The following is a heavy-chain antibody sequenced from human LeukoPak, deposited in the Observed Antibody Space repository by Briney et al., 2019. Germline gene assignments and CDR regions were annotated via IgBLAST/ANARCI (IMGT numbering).Heavy chain of an antibody. J-gene: IGHJ4*02. D-gene: IGHD1-1*01. Sequence: PSETLSLTCTVSGGSISSYYWSWIRQPPGTGLEWIGYIYYSGSTNYNPSLKSRVTISVDTSKNQFSLKLSSVTAADTAVYYCARSLEPRVLYFDYWSQGTLVTVSS. CDR1: GGSISSYY. CDR3: ARSLEPRVLYFDY. CDR2: IYYSGST. V-gene: IGHV4-59*01.